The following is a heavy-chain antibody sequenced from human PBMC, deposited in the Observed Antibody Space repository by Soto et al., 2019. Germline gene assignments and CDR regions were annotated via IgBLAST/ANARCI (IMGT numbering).Heavy chain of an antibody. CDR2: IIPIFGTA. V-gene: IGHV1-69*13. Sequence: SLKVSCKASGGTFSSYAISWVRQAPGQGLEWMGGIIPIFGTANYAQKFQGRVTITADESTSTAYMELSSLRSEDAAVYYCARAQRIQLWASGMDVWGQGTTVTVSS. CDR3: ARAQRIQLWASGMDV. D-gene: IGHD5-18*01. CDR1: GGTFSSYA. J-gene: IGHJ6*02.